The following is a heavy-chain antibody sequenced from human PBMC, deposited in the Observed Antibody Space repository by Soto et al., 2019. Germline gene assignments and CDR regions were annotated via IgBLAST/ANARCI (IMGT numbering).Heavy chain of an antibody. CDR1: GFTFSNYW. CDR3: ARGCRGGSCYSTLDY. V-gene: IGHV3-7*04. Sequence: GGSLRLSCAASGFTFSNYWMGWVRQAPGKGLEWVANINQDGSEKYYVDSLKGRFTISRDNAKNSLYLQMNSLRAEDTAVYYCARGCRGGSCYSTLDYWGQGALATVSS. CDR2: INQDGSEK. D-gene: IGHD2-15*01. J-gene: IGHJ4*02.